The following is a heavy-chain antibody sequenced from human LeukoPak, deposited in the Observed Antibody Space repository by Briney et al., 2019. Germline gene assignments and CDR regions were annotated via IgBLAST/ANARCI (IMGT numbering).Heavy chain of an antibody. Sequence: GGSLRLSCAASEFTVSSNYMSWVRQAPGKGLEWVSVIYSGGSTYYADSVKGRFTISRDNSKNTLYLQMNSLRAEDTAVYYCARYCSGGSCFDYWGQGTLVTVSS. J-gene: IGHJ4*02. CDR1: EFTVSSNY. D-gene: IGHD2-15*01. CDR2: IYSGGST. V-gene: IGHV3-53*01. CDR3: ARYCSGGSCFDY.